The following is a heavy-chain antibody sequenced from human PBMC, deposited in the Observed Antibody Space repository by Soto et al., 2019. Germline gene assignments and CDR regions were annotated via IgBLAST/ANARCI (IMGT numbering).Heavy chain of an antibody. D-gene: IGHD6-19*01. Sequence: SVKVSCKASGVTFSSYAISWVRQAPGQGLEWMGGIIPIFGTANYAQKFQGRVTITADESTSTAYMELSSLRSEDTAVYYCAAETIAVAARWGQGTLVTVSS. CDR3: AAETIAVAAR. V-gene: IGHV1-69*13. J-gene: IGHJ1*01. CDR2: IIPIFGTA. CDR1: GVTFSSYA.